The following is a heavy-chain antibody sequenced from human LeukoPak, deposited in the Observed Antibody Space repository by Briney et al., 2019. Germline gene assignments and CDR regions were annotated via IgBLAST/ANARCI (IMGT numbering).Heavy chain of an antibody. CDR2: ISYDGSNK. J-gene: IGHJ3*02. V-gene: IGHV3-30*03. CDR3: ATGGATLDTQDAFDI. Sequence: GGSLRLSCAASGFTFSSYGMHWVRQAPGKGLEWVAVISYDGSNKYYADSVKGRFTISRDNSKNTLYLQMNSLRAEDTAVYYCATGGATLDTQDAFDIWGQGTMVTVSS. CDR1: GFTFSSYG. D-gene: IGHD5-24*01.